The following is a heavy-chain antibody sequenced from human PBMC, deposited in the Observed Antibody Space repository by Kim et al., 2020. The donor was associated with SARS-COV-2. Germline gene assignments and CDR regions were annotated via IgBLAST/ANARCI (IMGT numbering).Heavy chain of an antibody. D-gene: IGHD3-22*01. CDR3: AKVPDYYDSSGYHHAYFDY. V-gene: IGHV3-23*01. CDR2: ISGSGGST. J-gene: IGHJ4*02. Sequence: GGSLRLSCIASGFTFSSYAMSWVRQAPGKGLEWVSAISGSGGSTYYADSVKGRFTISRDNSKNTLYLQMNSLRAEDTAVYYCAKVPDYYDSSGYHHAYFDYWGQGTLVTVSS. CDR1: GFTFSSYA.